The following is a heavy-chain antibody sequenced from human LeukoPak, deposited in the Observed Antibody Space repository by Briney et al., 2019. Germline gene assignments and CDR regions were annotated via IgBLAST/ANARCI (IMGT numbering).Heavy chain of an antibody. CDR2: ISGSGGST. D-gene: IGHD1-26*01. J-gene: IGHJ4*02. V-gene: IGHV3-23*01. CDR1: GFTLSSYA. CDR3: AKDQYIRSYYYFDY. Sequence: GGSLRLSCAASGFTLSSYAMSWVRQAPGKGLEWVSAISGSGGSTYYADSVKGRFTISRDNSKNTLYLQMNSLRAEDTAVYYCAKDQYIRSYYYFDYWGQGTLVTVSS.